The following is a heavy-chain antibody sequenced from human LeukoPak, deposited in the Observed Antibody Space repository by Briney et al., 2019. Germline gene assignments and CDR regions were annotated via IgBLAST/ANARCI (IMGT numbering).Heavy chain of an antibody. CDR3: ARGSSGWFGVYGMDV. V-gene: IGHV3-7*01. J-gene: IGHJ6*02. D-gene: IGHD3-10*01. CDR2: IKQDGSEK. Sequence: PGGSLRLSCAASGFTFSSYWMSWVRQAPGKGLEWVANIKQDGSEKYYVDSVKGRFTISRDNAKNTLYLQMNSLRAEDTAVYYCARGSSGWFGVYGMDVWGQGTTVTVSS. CDR1: GFTFSSYW.